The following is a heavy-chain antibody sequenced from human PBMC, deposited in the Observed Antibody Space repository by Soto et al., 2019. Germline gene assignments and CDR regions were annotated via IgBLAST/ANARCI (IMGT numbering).Heavy chain of an antibody. V-gene: IGHV1-8*01. J-gene: IGHJ4*02. CDR1: GYTFTSYD. D-gene: IGHD2-2*01. Sequence: QVQLVQSGAEVKKPGASVKVSCKASGYTFTSYDINWVRQATGQGLEWMGWMNPNSGNTGYAQKFQGRVTMTRNTAISNAYMELSSLRSEDTAVYYCARGLGYCIRTSCYGGELDYWGQGTLVTVSS. CDR2: MNPNSGNT. CDR3: ARGLGYCIRTSCYGGELDY.